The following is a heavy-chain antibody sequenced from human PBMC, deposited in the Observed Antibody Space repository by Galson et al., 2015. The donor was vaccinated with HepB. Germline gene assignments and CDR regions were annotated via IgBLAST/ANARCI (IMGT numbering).Heavy chain of an antibody. V-gene: IGHV3-13*01. J-gene: IGHJ3*02. CDR1: GFTFSSYD. CDR2: IGTAGDT. CDR3: ARGGQGRFRSSGYYLENYAFDI. D-gene: IGHD3-22*01. Sequence: SLRLSCAASGFTFSSYDMHWVRHATGKGLEWVSAIGTAGDTYYPGSVKGRFTISRENAKNSLYLQMNSLRAGDTAVYYCARGGQGRFRSSGYYLENYAFDIWGQGTMVTVPS.